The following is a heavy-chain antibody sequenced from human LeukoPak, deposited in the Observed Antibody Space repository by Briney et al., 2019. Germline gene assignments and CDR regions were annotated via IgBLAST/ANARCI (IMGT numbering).Heavy chain of an antibody. V-gene: IGHV4-59*08. J-gene: IGHJ4*02. CDR2: IYYSGST. D-gene: IGHD1-7*01. Sequence: SETLSLTCIVSGGAISSYYWNWIRQPPGKGLEWIGYIYYSGSTNYNPSLKSRVTISVDTSKNQFSLKLSSVTAADTAVYYCAGLITGTTFYWGQGTLVTVSS. CDR1: GGAISSYY. CDR3: AGLITGTTFY.